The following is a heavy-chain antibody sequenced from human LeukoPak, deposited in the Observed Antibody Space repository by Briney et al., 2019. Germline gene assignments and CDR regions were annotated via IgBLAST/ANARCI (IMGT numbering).Heavy chain of an antibody. CDR2: INHRGST. Sequence: SETLSLTCAVDGRSFSGYYWSWIRQPPGKGLEWIGEINHRGSTNYNPSLKRRVTISVDTSKNPFSLKLSSVTAADTAVYYCARLRHSYGSGRLNWFDPWGQGTLVTVSS. D-gene: IGHD3-10*01. V-gene: IGHV4-34*01. CDR1: GRSFSGYY. J-gene: IGHJ5*02. CDR3: ARLRHSYGSGRLNWFDP.